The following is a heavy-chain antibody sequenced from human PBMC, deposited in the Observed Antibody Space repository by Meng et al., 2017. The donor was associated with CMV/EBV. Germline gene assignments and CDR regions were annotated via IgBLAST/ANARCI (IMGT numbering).Heavy chain of an antibody. CDR3: ARGPRLRRLFPPPRPYYYYYGMDV. J-gene: IGHJ6*02. CDR1: GYTFTGYY. CDR2: MNPNSGNT. D-gene: IGHD3-22*01. Sequence: ASVKVSCKASGYTFTGYYMHWVRQAPGQGLEWMGWMNPNSGNTGYAQKFQGRVTMTRNTSISTAYMELSSLRSEDTAVYYCARGPRLRRLFPPPRPYYYYYGMDVWGQGTTVTVSS. V-gene: IGHV1-8*02.